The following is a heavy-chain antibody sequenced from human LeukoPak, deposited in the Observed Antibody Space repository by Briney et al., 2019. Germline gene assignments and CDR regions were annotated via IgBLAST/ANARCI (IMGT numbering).Heavy chain of an antibody. Sequence: SETLSLTCAVYGGSFSGYYWSWIRQPPGKGLEWIGYIYYSGSTNYNPSLKSRVTISVDTSKNQFSLKLSSVTAADTAVYYCARLSRIFGVGLYYFDYWGQGTLVTVSS. CDR2: IYYSGST. V-gene: IGHV4-59*08. CDR1: GGSFSGYY. D-gene: IGHD3-3*01. CDR3: ARLSRIFGVGLYYFDY. J-gene: IGHJ4*02.